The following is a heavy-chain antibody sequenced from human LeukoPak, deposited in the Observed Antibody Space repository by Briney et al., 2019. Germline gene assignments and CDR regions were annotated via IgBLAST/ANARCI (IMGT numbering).Heavy chain of an antibody. D-gene: IGHD1-26*01. CDR3: ARAWLVGPSKNWFDP. V-gene: IGHV1-2*02. J-gene: IGHJ5*02. Sequence: ASVKVSCKTSGYTFTDYYMHWVRQAPGQGLEWMGWINPNSGGTNYAQKVQGRVTMTRDPSISTSYMELSRLRSDDTAVYYCARAWLVGPSKNWFDPWGQGTLVTVSS. CDR1: GYTFTDYY. CDR2: INPNSGGT.